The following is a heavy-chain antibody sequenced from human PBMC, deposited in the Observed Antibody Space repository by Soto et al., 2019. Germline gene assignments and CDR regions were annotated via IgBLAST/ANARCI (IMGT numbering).Heavy chain of an antibody. CDR1: GLTFSVSA. D-gene: IGHD1-20*01. Sequence: EVQLLESGGGLVQPAGSLRLSCVASGLTFSVSAMTWVRQAPGKGLEWVSTTGLSGRTTYYGDSVKGRFTVSRDNFKNTLDLQMSSLRAEGTAVYYCATVHNTSRSFNFWGRGPLVTVSS. CDR2: TGLSGRTT. V-gene: IGHV3-23*01. J-gene: IGHJ4*02. CDR3: ATVHNTSRSFNF.